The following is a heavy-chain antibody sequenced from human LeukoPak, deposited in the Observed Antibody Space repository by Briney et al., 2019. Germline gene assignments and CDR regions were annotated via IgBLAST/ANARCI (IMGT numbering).Heavy chain of an antibody. D-gene: IGHD3-3*01. CDR3: ARDPMEESP. Sequence: PGGSLRLSCAASGFTFSSYNMNWVRQAPGXGLEWVSSITSGSDMYYADSVKGRFTISRDNGKNSLYLQMSSLRAEDTAVYYCARDPMEESPWGQGTLVTVSS. CDR1: GFTFSSYN. V-gene: IGHV3-21*01. CDR2: ITSGSDM. J-gene: IGHJ5*02.